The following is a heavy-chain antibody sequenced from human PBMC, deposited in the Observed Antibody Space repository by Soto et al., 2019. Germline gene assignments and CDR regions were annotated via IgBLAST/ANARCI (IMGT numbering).Heavy chain of an antibody. CDR1: GFTFSSYG. D-gene: IGHD3-3*01. V-gene: IGHV3-30*18. J-gene: IGHJ6*02. CDR3: AKDRKYYDFWSGSSHSYYGMDV. Sequence: SLRLSCAASGFTFSSYGMHWVRQAPGKGLEWVAVISYDGSNKYYADSVKGRFTISRDNSKNTLYLQMNSLRAEDTAVYYCAKDRKYYDFWSGSSHSYYGMDVWGQGTTFPVSS. CDR2: ISYDGSNK.